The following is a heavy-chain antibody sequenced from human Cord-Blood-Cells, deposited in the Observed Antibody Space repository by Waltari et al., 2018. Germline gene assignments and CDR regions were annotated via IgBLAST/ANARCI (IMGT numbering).Heavy chain of an antibody. D-gene: IGHD6-13*01. V-gene: IGHV4-59*01. CDR1: GGSISSYY. J-gene: IGHJ5*02. CDR3: ARASYSSSWYWFDP. CDR2: IYYSGST. Sequence: QVQLQESGPGLVKPSETLSLTCTVSGGSISSYYWSWIRPPPGKGLEWIGYIYYSGSTNYNPSLKSRVTISVDTSKNQFSLKLSSVTAADTAVYYCARASYSSSWYWFDPWGQGTLVTVSS.